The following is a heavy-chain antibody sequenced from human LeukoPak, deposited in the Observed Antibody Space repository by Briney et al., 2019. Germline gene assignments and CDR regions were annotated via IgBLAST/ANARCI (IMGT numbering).Heavy chain of an antibody. CDR3: AKASAVRGYYYYGMDV. V-gene: IGHV3-23*01. D-gene: IGHD3-10*02. CDR2: ISDSGSIT. CDR1: FIFSTYA. J-gene: IGHJ6*02. Sequence: GGSLRLSCAASFIFSTYAMNWVRQAPGKGLEWVSAISDSGSITYYADSVKGRFTISRDNSKNTLYLQMNSLRAEDTAIYYCAKASAVRGYYYYGMDVWGQGTTVTVSS.